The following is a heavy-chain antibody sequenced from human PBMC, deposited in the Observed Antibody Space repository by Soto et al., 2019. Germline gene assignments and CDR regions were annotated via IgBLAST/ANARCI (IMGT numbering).Heavy chain of an antibody. CDR3: AKTVSIAVVAAPNFDS. J-gene: IGHJ4*02. V-gene: IGHV3-23*01. D-gene: IGHD2-15*01. CDR2: ISLGGGST. Sequence: LRLSCAASGFTFSRFDMSWVRQAPGKGLQWVAGISLGGGSTYYTDSVKGRFTISRDNSENTLYLQMNSLRGEDTAVYYCAKTVSIAVVAAPNFDSWGQGTLVTVSS. CDR1: GFTFSRFD.